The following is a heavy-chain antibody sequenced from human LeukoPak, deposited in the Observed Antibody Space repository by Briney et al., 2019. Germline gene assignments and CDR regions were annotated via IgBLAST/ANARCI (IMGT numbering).Heavy chain of an antibody. CDR1: GFTFSSYA. D-gene: IGHD1-26*01. Sequence: GGSLRLSCAASGFTFSSYAMHWVRQAPGKGLEWVAVISYDGSNKYYADSVKGRFTISRDNSRNTLYLQMNSLRAEDTAVYYCARDAVGVHDYWGQGTLVTVSS. V-gene: IGHV3-30-3*01. J-gene: IGHJ4*02. CDR3: ARDAVGVHDY. CDR2: ISYDGSNK.